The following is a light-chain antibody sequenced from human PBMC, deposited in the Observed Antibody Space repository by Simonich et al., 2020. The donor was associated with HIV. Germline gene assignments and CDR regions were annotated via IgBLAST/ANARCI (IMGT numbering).Light chain of an antibody. Sequence: QSALTQPRSVSGSPGQSVTISCTGTSNDVGGYNYVSWFQQHPGKAPKLMIYDVTKRPSGVPDRFFGSKSGNTASLTISGLQAEDETVYYCCSYAGTYSVLFGGGTKLTVL. CDR1: SNDVGGYNY. V-gene: IGLV2-11*01. CDR2: DVT. J-gene: IGLJ3*02. CDR3: CSYAGTYSVL.